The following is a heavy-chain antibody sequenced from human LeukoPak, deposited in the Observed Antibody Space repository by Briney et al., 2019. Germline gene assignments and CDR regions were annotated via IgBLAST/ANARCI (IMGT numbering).Heavy chain of an antibody. V-gene: IGHV4-30-2*01. D-gene: IGHD3-22*01. CDR2: IYQSGST. J-gene: IGHJ6*02. CDR3: ASLGTYYYDSSGYYYYYGMDV. Sequence: SETLSLTCAVSGVSISSGGYSWSWIRQPPGKGLEWIGYIYQSGSTYYNPSVKSRITISVDRSKNQFSLKLSSVTAADTAVYYCASLGTYYYDSSGYYYYYGMDVWGQGTTVTVSS. CDR1: GVSISSGGYS.